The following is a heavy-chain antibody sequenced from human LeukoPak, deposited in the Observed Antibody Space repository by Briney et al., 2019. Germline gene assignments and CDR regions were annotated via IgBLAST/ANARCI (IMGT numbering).Heavy chain of an antibody. V-gene: IGHV1-3*01. J-gene: IGHJ1*01. CDR2: INAGNGNT. CDR1: GYTFTSYA. Sequence: ASVKVSCKASGYTFTSYAMHWVRQASGQRLEWMGWINAGNGNTKYSQKFQGRVTITRDTSASTAYMELSSLRSEDTAVYYCAGSVRSYYYGSGSYSPHAEYFQHWGQGTLVTVSS. D-gene: IGHD3-10*01. CDR3: AGSVRSYYYGSGSYSPHAEYFQH.